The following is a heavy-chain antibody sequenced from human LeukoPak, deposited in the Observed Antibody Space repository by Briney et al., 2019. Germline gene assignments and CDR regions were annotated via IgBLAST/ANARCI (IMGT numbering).Heavy chain of an antibody. CDR3: ARDSYQDYYGRFDP. CDR1: GFSYSNHG. V-gene: IGHV3-33*01. Sequence: GGSLRLSCAASGFSYSNHGMHWVRQAPGKRLEWVAVIWDDGNNKRYANSVNGRFTISRDNSENTLYLQMNGLTAEDTAMYYCARDSYQDYYGRFDPWGQGTLVTVSS. D-gene: IGHD3-10*01. CDR2: IWDDGNNK. J-gene: IGHJ5*02.